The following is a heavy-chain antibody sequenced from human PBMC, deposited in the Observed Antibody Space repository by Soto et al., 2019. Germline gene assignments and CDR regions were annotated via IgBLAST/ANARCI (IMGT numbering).Heavy chain of an antibody. Sequence: SETLSLTCTVSGGSISSYYWSWIRQPPGKGLEWIGYIYYSGSTNYNPSLKSRVTISVDTSKNQFSLKLSSVTAADTALYYCARDRAQAIWGIREAFDIWGQWTMVTVSS. J-gene: IGHJ3*02. CDR2: IYYSGST. V-gene: IGHV4-59*01. CDR1: GGSISSYY. D-gene: IGHD7-27*01. CDR3: ARDRAQAIWGIREAFDI.